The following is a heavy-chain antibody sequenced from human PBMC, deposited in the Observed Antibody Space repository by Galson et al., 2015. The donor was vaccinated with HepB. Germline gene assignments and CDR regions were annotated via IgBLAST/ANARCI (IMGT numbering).Heavy chain of an antibody. CDR3: AKEGCTSMTCYEGSHYSALDV. D-gene: IGHD2-2*01. CDR2: TWYDRTKK. J-gene: IGHJ6*02. Sequence: SLLLSGAAAGVRFGTYAMHWVRQAPGRALAWVAFTWYDRTKKYYADAVQGRFTISRDNSKNTLYLQMNSLRSEDTAVYYCAKEGCTSMTCYEGSHYSALDVWGQGTTVTVS. V-gene: IGHV3-33*06. CDR1: GVRFGTYA.